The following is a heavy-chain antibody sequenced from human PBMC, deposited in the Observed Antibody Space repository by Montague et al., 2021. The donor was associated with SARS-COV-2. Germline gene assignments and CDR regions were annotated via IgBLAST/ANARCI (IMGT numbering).Heavy chain of an antibody. D-gene: IGHD3-9*01. V-gene: IGHV2-70*11. Sequence: PALVKPTQTLTLTCTFSGFPLSTSGLCVSWIRQPPGKALEWLARIDWDDDKYYSTSLKTRLTISKDTSKNQVVLTMTSMDPVDTATYYCARRTYDILTGYDYGMDVWGQGTTVTVSS. CDR3: ARRTYDILTGYDYGMDV. CDR2: IDWDDDK. J-gene: IGHJ6*02. CDR1: GFPLSTSGLC.